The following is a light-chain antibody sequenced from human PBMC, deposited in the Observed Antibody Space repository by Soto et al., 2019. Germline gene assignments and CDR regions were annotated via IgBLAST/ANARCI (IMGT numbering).Light chain of an antibody. V-gene: IGKV3-11*01. CDR1: QSVSNN. Sequence: EIVLTQSPATVSLSPGERATLSCRASQSVSNNFAWYQQKPGQAPRLLIYDASNSATGIPARFSGSGSGTDFTLTISSLEPEDFAVYYCQQRGDWPLTFGGGTKLEIK. J-gene: IGKJ4*01. CDR3: QQRGDWPLT. CDR2: DAS.